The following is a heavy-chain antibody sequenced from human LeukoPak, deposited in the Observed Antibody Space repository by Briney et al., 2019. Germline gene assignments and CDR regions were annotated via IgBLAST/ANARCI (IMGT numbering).Heavy chain of an antibody. V-gene: IGHV4-4*09. CDR3: ARRDFYYYYMDV. CDR2: IFTSGSP. Sequence: SEKLSLTGNVSGSSISSYYWSWIRQRPGEGLEWIGYIFTSGSPYYNPPPNSRATTSLDTSNNQFSPKLSPVTAADTAMYYCARRDFYYYYMDVWGKGTTVTVSS. CDR1: GSSISSYY. J-gene: IGHJ6*03.